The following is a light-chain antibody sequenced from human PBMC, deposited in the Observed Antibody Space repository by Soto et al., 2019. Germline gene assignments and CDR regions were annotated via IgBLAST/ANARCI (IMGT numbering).Light chain of an antibody. J-gene: IGKJ1*01. CDR3: QQYNNWWT. CDR1: QSISSY. CDR2: AAS. V-gene: IGKV1-39*01. Sequence: DIQMTQSPSSLSASVGDRVTITCRASQSISSYLNWYQQKPGKAPKLLIYAASSLQSGVPSRFSGSGSGTDFTLTISSLQPEDFATYYCQQYNNWWTFGQGTKV.